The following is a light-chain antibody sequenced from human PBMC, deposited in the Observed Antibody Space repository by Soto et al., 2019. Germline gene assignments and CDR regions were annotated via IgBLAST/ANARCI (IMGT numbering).Light chain of an antibody. J-gene: IGKJ4*01. V-gene: IGKV1-39*01. CDR3: QQTYSDIS. CDR1: RTINTY. Sequence: DVRMTQSAASLSASLGDTITITCRASRTINTYLNWFQQKPGEPPRLLIYGASTLHDGVPSRFSGSGSGADFTLTISGLKPEDFASYHCQQTYSDISFGGGTKVDIK. CDR2: GAS.